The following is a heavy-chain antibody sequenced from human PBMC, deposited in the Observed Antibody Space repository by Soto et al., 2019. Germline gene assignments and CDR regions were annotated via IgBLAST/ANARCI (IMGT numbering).Heavy chain of an antibody. CDR2: INPSGGST. D-gene: IGHD2-21*01. V-gene: IGHV1-46*03. CDR1: GYTFTSYY. J-gene: IGHJ2*01. CDR3: ARDWEVAYCGGYCYPGWYFDL. Sequence: QVQLVQSGAEVKKPGASVKVSCKASGYTFTSYYMHWVRQAPGQGLEWMGIINPSGGSTSYAQKFQGRVTMTRDTSTSTVYMERSSLRSEDTAVYYCARDWEVAYCGGYCYPGWYFDLWGRGTLVTVSS.